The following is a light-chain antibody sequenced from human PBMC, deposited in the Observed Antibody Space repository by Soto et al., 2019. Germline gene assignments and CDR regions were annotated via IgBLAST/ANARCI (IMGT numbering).Light chain of an antibody. CDR2: AAS. CDR1: QSISSY. Sequence: DIQMTQSPSSLSASVRDRVTITCRASQSISSYLNWYQQKPGKAPKLLIYAASTLQSGVPSRFSGSGSGTEFTLTISSLQPEDFATYYCQQFNSYPITFGQGTRLEI. J-gene: IGKJ5*01. CDR3: QQFNSYPIT. V-gene: IGKV1-9*01.